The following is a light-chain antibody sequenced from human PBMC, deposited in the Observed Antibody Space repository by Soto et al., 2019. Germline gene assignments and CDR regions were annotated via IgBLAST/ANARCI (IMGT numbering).Light chain of an antibody. Sequence: EIVVTQSPGTLSLSPGERATLSCRASQSVSSDHLAWYQQKPGQAPRLLIYGASTRATGIPARFSGSGSGTDFTLTISSLEPEDFAVYYCQQRSNWPITFGQGTRLEIK. J-gene: IGKJ5*01. CDR2: GAS. CDR3: QQRSNWPIT. CDR1: QSVSSD. V-gene: IGKV3-11*01.